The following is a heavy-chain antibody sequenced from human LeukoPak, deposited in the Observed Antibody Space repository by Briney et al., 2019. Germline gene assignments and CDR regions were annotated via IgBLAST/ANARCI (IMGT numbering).Heavy chain of an antibody. D-gene: IGHD4-17*01. Sequence: SETLSLTCTVSGGSISSSSYYWGWIRQPPGKGLEWIGSLYYSGGTYYNPSLKSRVTISVDTSKNQFSLKLSSVTAADTAVYYCATPPGQAYGANYFDFWGQGTLVTVSS. CDR2: LYYSGGT. CDR3: ATPPGQAYGANYFDF. V-gene: IGHV4-39*07. CDR1: GGSISSSSYY. J-gene: IGHJ4*02.